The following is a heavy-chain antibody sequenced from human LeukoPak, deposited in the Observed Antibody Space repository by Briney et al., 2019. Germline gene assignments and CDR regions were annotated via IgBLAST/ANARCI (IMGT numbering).Heavy chain of an antibody. V-gene: IGHV4-59*01. D-gene: IGHD4-23*01. Sequence: SETLSLTCTVSGGSISSYYWSWIRQPPGKGLEWIGYIYYSGSTNYNPSLKSRVTISVDTSKNQFSLKLSSVTAADTAVYYCARDRHVGYGGRFVDYWGQGTLVTVSS. J-gene: IGHJ4*02. CDR2: IYYSGST. CDR1: GGSISSYY. CDR3: ARDRHVGYGGRFVDY.